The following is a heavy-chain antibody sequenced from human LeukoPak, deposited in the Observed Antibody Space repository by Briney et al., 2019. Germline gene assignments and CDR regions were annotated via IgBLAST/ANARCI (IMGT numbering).Heavy chain of an antibody. CDR3: ARENLGGVGATNY. CDR2: INPSGGGT. J-gene: IGHJ4*02. Sequence: AASVKVSCKASGYTFTNYYIHWVRQAPGQGLEWMGMINPSGGGTTYPQKLQDRVTMTRDTSTSTVYMELSSLRSDDTAVYYCARENLGGVGATNYWGQGTLVTVSS. V-gene: IGHV1-46*01. D-gene: IGHD1-26*01. CDR1: GYTFTNYY.